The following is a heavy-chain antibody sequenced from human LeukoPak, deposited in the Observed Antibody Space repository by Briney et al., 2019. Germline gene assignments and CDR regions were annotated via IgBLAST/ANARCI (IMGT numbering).Heavy chain of an antibody. CDR2: ISGTGSST. J-gene: IGHJ5*02. CDR1: GFTFGNYA. V-gene: IGHV3-23*01. CDR3: AKASVAIPQYCNS. Sequence: GGSLRLSCEASGFTFGNYAMNWVRQAPGRGLEWVSTISGTGSSTYYADSAKGRFTISRDNSKDTLFLQLNSLTAADTAMYFCAKASVAIPQYCNSWGQGTLVTVSS. D-gene: IGHD2-2*02.